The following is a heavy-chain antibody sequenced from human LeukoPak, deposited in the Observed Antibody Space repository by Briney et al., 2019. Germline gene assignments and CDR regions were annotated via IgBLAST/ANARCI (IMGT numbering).Heavy chain of an antibody. CDR1: GINFSTYW. V-gene: IGHV3-7*03. J-gene: IGHJ4*02. Sequence: GGSLRLSCEASGINFSTYWMSWVRQVPGKGLEWVAYIKHDGSEKYYVDSVKGRLTISRDNAKNSLYLQMNSLRAEDTAVYYCARRGVLDYWGQGTLVTVSS. CDR2: IKHDGSEK. D-gene: IGHD3-10*01. CDR3: ARRGVLDY.